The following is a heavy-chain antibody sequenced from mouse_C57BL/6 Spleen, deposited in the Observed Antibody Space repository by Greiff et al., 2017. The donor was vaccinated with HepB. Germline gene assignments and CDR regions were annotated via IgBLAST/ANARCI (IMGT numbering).Heavy chain of an antibody. CDR3: ARPGGNPTWFAY. CDR2: IDPSDSYT. V-gene: IGHV1-69*01. J-gene: IGHJ3*01. D-gene: IGHD1-1*02. Sequence: QVQLQQPGAELVMPGASVKLSCKASGYTFTSYWMHWVKQRPGQGLEWIGEIDPSDSYTNYNQKFKGKSTLTVDKSSSTAYMQLSSLTSEDSAVYYCARPGGNPTWFAYWGQGTLVTVSA. CDR1: GYTFTSYW.